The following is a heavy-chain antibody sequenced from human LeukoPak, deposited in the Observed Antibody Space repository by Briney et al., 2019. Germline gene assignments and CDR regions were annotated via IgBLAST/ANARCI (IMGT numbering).Heavy chain of an antibody. D-gene: IGHD3-3*01. CDR2: INQDGSEK. CDR1: GFTFRSYW. Sequence: PGGSLRLSCAASGFTFRSYWMSWVRQAPGKGLEWVANINQDGSEKYYVDSVKGRFTISRDNAKNPLYLQMNSLRAEDTAVYYCARDQGFSYYFYYMDVWGKGTTVTVSS. CDR3: ARDQGFSYYFYYMDV. V-gene: IGHV3-7*01. J-gene: IGHJ6*03.